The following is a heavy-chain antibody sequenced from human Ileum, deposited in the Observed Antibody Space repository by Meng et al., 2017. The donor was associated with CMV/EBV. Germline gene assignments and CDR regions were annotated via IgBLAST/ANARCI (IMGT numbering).Heavy chain of an antibody. D-gene: IGHD3-10*01. CDR3: GRAGARGVPVDM. Sequence: QIPLQESGPGLVKPSATLSLTCIVSGDSISGYHWTWIRKPAGKGLEWIGRLRTSGTTDHNPSLKSRVTLSIDTSKNQFSLKLNSVTAADTAVYYCGRAGARGVPVDMWGQGTLITVSS. J-gene: IGHJ4*02. V-gene: IGHV4-4*07. CDR2: LRTSGTT. CDR1: GDSISGYH.